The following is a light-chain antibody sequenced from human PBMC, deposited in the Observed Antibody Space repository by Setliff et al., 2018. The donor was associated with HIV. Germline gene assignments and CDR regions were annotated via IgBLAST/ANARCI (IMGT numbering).Light chain of an antibody. CDR1: SSDVGGYYS. Sequence: QSVLTQPASVSGSPGQSITISCTGISSDVGGYYSVSWYQQHPGKAPKLMIYDVINRPSGVSNRFSGSRSGNTASLTISGLRVEDEADYYCSSYTTSSTLYVFGPGTRSPS. CDR2: DVI. J-gene: IGLJ1*01. V-gene: IGLV2-14*03. CDR3: SSYTTSSTLYV.